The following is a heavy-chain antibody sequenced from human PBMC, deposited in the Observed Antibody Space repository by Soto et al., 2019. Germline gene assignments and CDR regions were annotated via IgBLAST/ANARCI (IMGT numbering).Heavy chain of an antibody. J-gene: IGHJ5*02. CDR3: XXXXXXXXXXSXTGWFDP. CDR2: INPKGGAT. Sequence: QVQLVQSGAEVKRPGASVKVSCKASGXXXXXXXXXXXXXXPXQGLEWVGVINPKGGATTYAQKFQGRVNMTSDTSTXXIYXXXRXLXXXXXXXXXXXXXXXXXXXXSXTGWFDPWGQGTLVTVSS. V-gene: IGHV1-46*01. CDR1: GXXXXXXX.